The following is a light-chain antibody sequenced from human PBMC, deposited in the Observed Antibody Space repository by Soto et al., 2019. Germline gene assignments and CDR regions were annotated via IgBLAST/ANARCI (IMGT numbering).Light chain of an antibody. V-gene: IGKV3-20*01. J-gene: IGKJ2*01. Sequence: DIVLTQSPGTLSLSPGESATLSCRANQVVSSSYLAWYQQKPGQAPRLLIYHASDRATGVPDRFSGSGSGTDFALYITRLEPEDFALFYCQQYGTFPFSFGQGTKLEIK. CDR1: QVVSSSY. CDR2: HAS. CDR3: QQYGTFPFS.